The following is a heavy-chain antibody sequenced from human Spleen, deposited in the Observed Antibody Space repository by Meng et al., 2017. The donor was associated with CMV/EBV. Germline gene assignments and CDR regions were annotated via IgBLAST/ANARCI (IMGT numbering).Heavy chain of an antibody. CDR3: AKIWAFGGVVADY. CDR1: GFTFSHFE. D-gene: IGHD3-16*02. V-gene: IGHV3-48*03. CDR2: ISTSGRTI. Sequence: LSLTCAASGFTFSHFEMNWVRQAPGKGLEWVSYISTSGRTIYYADSVKGRFAISRDNAKNSLYLQMNSLRAEDTAVYYCAKIWAFGGVVADYWGQGTLVTVSS. J-gene: IGHJ4*02.